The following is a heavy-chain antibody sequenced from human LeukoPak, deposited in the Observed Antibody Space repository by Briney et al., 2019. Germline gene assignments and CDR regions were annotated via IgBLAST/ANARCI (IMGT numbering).Heavy chain of an antibody. CDR3: AKSGGYGLIDY. J-gene: IGHJ4*02. D-gene: IGHD1-26*01. V-gene: IGHV4-39*01. CDR1: GASVSGDPYY. Sequence: SETLSLTCTVSGASVSGDPYYWGWIRQPPGKGLEWIGNIYYSGSTYYNASLQSRVTISIETSKNQFSLRLNSVTAADTAMYYCAKSGGYGLIDYWGQGTLVTVSS. CDR2: IYYSGST.